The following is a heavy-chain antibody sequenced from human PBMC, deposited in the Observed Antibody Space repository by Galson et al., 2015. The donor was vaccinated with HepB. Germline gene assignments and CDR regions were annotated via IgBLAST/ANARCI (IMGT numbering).Heavy chain of an antibody. CDR1: GFTFSSYA. V-gene: IGHV3-30-3*01. CDR3: ARIVGATIDY. CDR2: ISYDGSNK. Sequence: SLRLSCAASGFTFSSYAMHWVRQAPGKGLEWVAVISYDGSNKYYADSVKGRFTISRDNSKNTLYLQMNSLRAEDTAVYYCARIVGATIDYWGQGTLVTVSS. D-gene: IGHD1-26*01. J-gene: IGHJ4*02.